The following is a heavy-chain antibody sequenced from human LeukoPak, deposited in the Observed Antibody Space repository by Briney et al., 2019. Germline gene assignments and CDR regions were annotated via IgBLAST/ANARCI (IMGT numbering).Heavy chain of an antibody. V-gene: IGHV1-8*01. CDR3: ARRRAATNYYYGMDV. CDR1: GYTFTSYD. J-gene: IGHJ6*02. CDR2: MNPNSGNT. D-gene: IGHD2-15*01. Sequence: ASVKVSCKASGYTFTSYDINWVRQATGQGLEWMGWMNPNSGNTGYVQKFQGRVTMTRNTSISTAYMELSSLRAEDTAVYYCARRRAATNYYYGMDVWGQGTTVTVSS.